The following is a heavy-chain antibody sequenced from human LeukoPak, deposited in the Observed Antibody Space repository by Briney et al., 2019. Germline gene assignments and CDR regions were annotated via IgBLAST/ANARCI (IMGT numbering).Heavy chain of an antibody. CDR2: ISYDGSNK. D-gene: IGHD3-10*01. J-gene: IGHJ5*02. Sequence: HPGGSLRLSCAASGFTFSSYGMHWVRQAPGKGLEWVAVISYDGSNKYYADSVKGRFTISRDNSKNTLYLQMNSLRAEDTAVYYCAKDLVSWGSGSANWFDPWGQGTLVTVSS. CDR1: GFTFSSYG. V-gene: IGHV3-30*18. CDR3: AKDLVSWGSGSANWFDP.